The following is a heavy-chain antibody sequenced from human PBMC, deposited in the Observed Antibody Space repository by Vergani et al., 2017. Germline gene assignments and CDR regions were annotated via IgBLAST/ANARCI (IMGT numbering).Heavy chain of an antibody. V-gene: IGHV3-21*01. Sequence: EVQLVESGGGLVKPGGSLRLSCAASGFTFSSYSMNWVRQAPGKRRDWVSSISSSSSYIYYADSVKGRFTISRDNAKNSLYLQMNSLRAEDTAVYYCARSRYDILTGYSNWYFDLWGRGTLVTVSS. CDR3: ARSRYDILTGYSNWYFDL. J-gene: IGHJ2*01. CDR1: GFTFSSYS. CDR2: ISSSSSYI. D-gene: IGHD3-9*01.